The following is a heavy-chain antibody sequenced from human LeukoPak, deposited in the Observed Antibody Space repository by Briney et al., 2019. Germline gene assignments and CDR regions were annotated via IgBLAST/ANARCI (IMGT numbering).Heavy chain of an antibody. CDR1: GFSVSGYW. CDR2: IMQDGSEK. J-gene: IGHJ4*02. Sequence: GGSLRLSCAVSGFSVSGYWMTWVRQAPGKGLEWVANIMQDGSEKNYADSVKGRFTISRDNAENSLFLQMNSLRVEDTAVYYCAREWQGGIAAAGTRIEGDYWGQGTLVAVSS. CDR3: AREWQGGIAAAGTRIEGDY. D-gene: IGHD6-13*01. V-gene: IGHV3-7*01.